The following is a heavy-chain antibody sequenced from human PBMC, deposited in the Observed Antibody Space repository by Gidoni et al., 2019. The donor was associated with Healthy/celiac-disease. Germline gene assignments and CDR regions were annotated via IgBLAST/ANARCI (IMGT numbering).Heavy chain of an antibody. V-gene: IGHV3-33*01. Sequence: QVQLVESGGGVVQPGRSLRLSCAASGFTFSSYGMHWVRQAPGKGLEWVAVIWYDGSKKYYADSVKGRFTISRDNSKNTLYLQMNSLRAEDTAVYYCARDYDYGGNWGLGGFDYWGQGTLVTVSS. CDR2: IWYDGSKK. J-gene: IGHJ4*02. D-gene: IGHD4-17*01. CDR1: GFTFSSYG. CDR3: ARDYDYGGNWGLGGFDY.